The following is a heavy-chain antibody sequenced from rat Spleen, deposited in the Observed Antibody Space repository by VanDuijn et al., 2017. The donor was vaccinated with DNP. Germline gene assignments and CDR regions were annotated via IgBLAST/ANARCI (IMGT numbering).Heavy chain of an antibody. Sequence: EVHLVESGGGLVQPGRSLKLSCAASGFTFSAYYMAWVRQAPAKGLEWVAYISTSGGSTYYRDSVKGRFTVSRDNAKSTLYLQMDSLRSEDTATYYCARRGTRMYVMDAWGQGTSVTVSS. D-gene: IGHD1-12*01. J-gene: IGHJ4*01. CDR3: ARRGTRMYVMDA. CDR1: GFTFSAYY. CDR2: ISTSGGST. V-gene: IGHV5-25*01.